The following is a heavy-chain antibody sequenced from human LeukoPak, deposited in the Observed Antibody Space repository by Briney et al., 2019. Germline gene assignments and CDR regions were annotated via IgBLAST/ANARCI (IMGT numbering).Heavy chain of an antibody. CDR1: GFTFSNYS. CDR3: ARRAGAYSHPYDY. Sequence: GGSLRLSCAASGFTFSNYSMNWVRQAPGKGLEWVSSISSRSNYIYYADSVRGRFTISRDNSKNTLYLQMNSLRAEDTAVYYCARRAGAYSHPYDYWGQGTLVTASS. J-gene: IGHJ4*02. CDR2: ISSRSNYI. D-gene: IGHD4/OR15-4a*01. V-gene: IGHV3-21*04.